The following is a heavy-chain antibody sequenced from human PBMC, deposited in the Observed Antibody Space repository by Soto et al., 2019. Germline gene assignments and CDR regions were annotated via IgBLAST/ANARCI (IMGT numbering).Heavy chain of an antibody. V-gene: IGHV1-69*12. CDR3: ARGESIASFWFDY. Sequence: QVQRVQSGAAVKKPGSSVKVSCKASGGTFSSYAISWVRQAPGQGLEWMGGIIPIFGTANYAQKFQGRVTITADESTSTAYMELSSLRSEDTAMYYCARGESIASFWFDYWGQGTLVTVSS. CDR1: GGTFSSYA. D-gene: IGHD6-6*01. CDR2: IIPIFGTA. J-gene: IGHJ4*02.